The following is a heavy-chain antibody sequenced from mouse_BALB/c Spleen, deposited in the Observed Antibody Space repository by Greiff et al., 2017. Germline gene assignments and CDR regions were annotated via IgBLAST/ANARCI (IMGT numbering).Heavy chain of an antibody. D-gene: IGHD2-3*01. V-gene: IGHV14-3*02. J-gene: IGHJ4*01. CDR1: GFNIKDTY. CDR2: IDPANGNT. Sequence: VQLKESGAELVKPGASVKLSCTASGFNIKDTYMHWVKQRPEQGLEWIGRIDPANGNTKYDPKFQGKATITADTSSNTAYLQLSSLTSEDTAVYYCARGWLGYAMDYWGQGTSVTVSS. CDR3: ARGWLGYAMDY.